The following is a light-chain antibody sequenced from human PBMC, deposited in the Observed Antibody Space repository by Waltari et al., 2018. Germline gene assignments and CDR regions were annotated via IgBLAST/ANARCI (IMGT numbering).Light chain of an antibody. V-gene: IGLV2-8*01. Sequence: QSALTQPPSASGSPGQSVTISCTGTSRDVGGYKYVSWYQQHPGKAPKLIIDEVSKRPSGVPDRFSASKSGNTASLTVSGLQAEDEADYYCNSYAGSNIYVFGGGTKLTVL. CDR1: SRDVGGYKY. J-gene: IGLJ2*01. CDR2: EVS. CDR3: NSYAGSNIYV.